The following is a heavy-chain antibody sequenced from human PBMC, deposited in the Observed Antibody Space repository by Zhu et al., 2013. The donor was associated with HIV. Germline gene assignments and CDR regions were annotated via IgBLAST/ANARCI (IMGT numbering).Heavy chain of an antibody. CDR3: ARTWMVRGVSPYYFDY. CDR2: INAGNGNT. J-gene: IGHJ4*02. Sequence: QVQLVQSGAEVKKPGASVKVSCKASGYTFTSYAMHWVRQAPGQRLEWMGWINAGNGNTKYSQKFQGRVTITRDTSASTAYMELSSLRSEDTAVYYCARTWMVRGVSPYYFDYVGPGNPGHRLL. CDR1: GYTFTSYA. D-gene: IGHD3-10*01. V-gene: IGHV1-3*01.